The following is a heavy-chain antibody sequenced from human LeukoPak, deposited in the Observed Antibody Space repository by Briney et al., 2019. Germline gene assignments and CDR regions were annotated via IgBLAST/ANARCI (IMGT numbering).Heavy chain of an antibody. V-gene: IGHV1-8*01. CDR3: ARGLRRQQLDHRTTYYFDY. D-gene: IGHD6-13*01. J-gene: IGHJ4*02. CDR1: GYTFTSHD. CDR2: MNPNSGNT. Sequence: ASVKVSCKASGYTFTSHDINWVRQATGQGLEWMGWMNPNSGNTGYAQKFQGRVTMTRNTSISTAYMELSSLRSEDTAVYYCARGLRRQQLDHRTTYYFDYWGQGTLVTVSS.